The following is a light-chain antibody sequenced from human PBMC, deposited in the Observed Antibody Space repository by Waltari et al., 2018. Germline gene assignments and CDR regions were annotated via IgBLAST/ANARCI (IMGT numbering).Light chain of an antibody. J-gene: IGKJ3*01. CDR1: QSVLYSSNNKNY. CDR2: WAS. V-gene: IGKV4-1*01. Sequence: DIVMTQSPDSLAVYLGERATINCKSSQSVLYSSNNKNYLAWYQQKPGQPPKLLIYWASTRESGVPDRFSGSGSGTDFTLTISSLQAEDVAVYYCQQYYSTPLLFGPGTKVDIK. CDR3: QQYYSTPLL.